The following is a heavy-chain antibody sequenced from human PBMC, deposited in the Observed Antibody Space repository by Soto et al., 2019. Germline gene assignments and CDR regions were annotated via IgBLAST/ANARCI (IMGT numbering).Heavy chain of an antibody. V-gene: IGHV3-9*01. CDR3: AKDNGPIYYGSGRYYYYMYV. CDR1: GFTFDDYA. Sequence: GGSLRLSCAASGFTFDDYAMHWVRQAPGKGLEWVSGISWNSGSIGYADSVKGRFTISRDNAKNSLYLQMNSLRAEDTALYYCAKDNGPIYYGSGRYYYYMYVWGKGTTVTVSS. J-gene: IGHJ6*03. D-gene: IGHD3-10*01. CDR2: ISWNSGSI.